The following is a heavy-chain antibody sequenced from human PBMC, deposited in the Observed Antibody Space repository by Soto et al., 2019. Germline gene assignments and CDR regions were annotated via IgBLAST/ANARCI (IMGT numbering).Heavy chain of an antibody. Sequence: GASLRLSCAASVFAFSTYGMTWVRQAPGKGLEWVSALGGSGAATYYADSVKGRFTVSRDNFKNTLYLQMNSLRAGDTAVYYCAKTVFGFFGAFDLWGQGTMVTVSS. V-gene: IGHV3-23*01. J-gene: IGHJ3*01. D-gene: IGHD3-3*01. CDR3: AKTVFGFFGAFDL. CDR2: LGGSGAAT. CDR1: VFAFSTYG.